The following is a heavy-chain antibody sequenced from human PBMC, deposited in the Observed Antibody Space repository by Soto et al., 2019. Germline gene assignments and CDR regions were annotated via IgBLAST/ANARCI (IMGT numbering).Heavy chain of an antibody. J-gene: IGHJ4*02. V-gene: IGHV1-18*01. CDR2: ISAYNGNT. Sequence: ASVNVSCKASGYMFVTYCINWVRQAPGQGLECMGWISAYNGNTNYAQNLQGRVTMTTDASTSTAYMEMRSLRSDDTAVYYCARDLDGSGSYYTDYWGPGTLVTVSS. CDR3: ARDLDGSGSYYTDY. D-gene: IGHD3-10*01. CDR1: GYMFVTYC.